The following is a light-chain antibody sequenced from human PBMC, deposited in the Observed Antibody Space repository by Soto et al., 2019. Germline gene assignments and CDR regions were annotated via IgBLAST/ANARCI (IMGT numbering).Light chain of an antibody. Sequence: IQMSQSPSTLSASLGETVTITCRASQSIGKGLAWHQQKPGQAPDLLIHSSSTLQSGVTSRFSGSGSGTEVALTLTYVQPDDSATYYCQQYNTVSSFGQGTRLEI. V-gene: IGKV1-5*03. CDR1: QSIGKG. J-gene: IGKJ2*03. CDR3: QQYNTVSS. CDR2: SSS.